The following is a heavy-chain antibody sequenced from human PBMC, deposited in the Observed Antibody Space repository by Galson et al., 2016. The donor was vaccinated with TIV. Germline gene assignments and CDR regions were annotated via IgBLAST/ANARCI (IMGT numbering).Heavy chain of an antibody. CDR1: GFTSSGYA. CDR3: VRDGVLPTYCIISSCPRGVYGTDV. CDR2: ISYEGSNN. D-gene: IGHD3-10*01. J-gene: IGHJ6*02. Sequence: SLRLSCAASGFTSSGYAMHWVRQAPGKGLEWVAVISYEGSNNFYADSVKGRFTDSRDNSRNTLYLQMNSLRAEVTAVHYCVRDGVLPTYCIISSCPRGVYGTDVWGPGTKVTDS. V-gene: IGHV3-30-3*01.